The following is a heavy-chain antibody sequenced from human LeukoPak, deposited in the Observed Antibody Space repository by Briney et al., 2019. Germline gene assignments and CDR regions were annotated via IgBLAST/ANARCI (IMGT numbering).Heavy chain of an antibody. CDR3: AKDRSIGTYYTFDH. V-gene: IGHV3-23*01. J-gene: IGHJ4*02. Sequence: GSLRLSCAASGFTFSSYAMNWVRQAPGKGLEWVATISGSGVMTYYADSVKGRFTVSGDNSKNTVYLQMSSLTAADTAVYYCAKDRSIGTYYTFDHWGQGTLVTVSS. CDR2: ISGSGVMT. D-gene: IGHD1-26*01. CDR1: GFTFSSYA.